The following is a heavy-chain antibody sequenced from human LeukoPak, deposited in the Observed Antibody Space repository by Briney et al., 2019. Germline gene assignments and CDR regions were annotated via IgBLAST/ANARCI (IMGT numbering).Heavy chain of an antibody. Sequence: GGSLRLSCAASGFDFTSYTMSWVRQAPGKGLEWVAKMKEDGSDIYYVDSVKGRYTICRDNAKNSLCLQMSSLRSEDTAVYYCARGGARYLDSWGQGILVTVSS. CDR2: MKEDGSDI. J-gene: IGHJ4*02. CDR3: ARGGARYLDS. CDR1: GFDFTSYT. V-gene: IGHV3-7*01. D-gene: IGHD3-9*01.